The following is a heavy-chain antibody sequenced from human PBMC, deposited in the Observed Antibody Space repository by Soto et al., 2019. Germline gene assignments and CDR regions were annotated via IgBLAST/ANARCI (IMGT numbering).Heavy chain of an antibody. Sequence: GESLKISCKGSGYSFTSYWIGWVRQMPGKGLEWMGIIYPGDSDTRYSPSFQGQVTISADKSISTAYLQWSSLKASDTAMYYCARHHGGNSKTYYYYGMDVWLQGTTGTVSS. CDR2: IYPGDSDT. D-gene: IGHD2-21*02. CDR1: GYSFTSYW. V-gene: IGHV5-51*01. CDR3: ARHHGGNSKTYYYYGMDV. J-gene: IGHJ6*02.